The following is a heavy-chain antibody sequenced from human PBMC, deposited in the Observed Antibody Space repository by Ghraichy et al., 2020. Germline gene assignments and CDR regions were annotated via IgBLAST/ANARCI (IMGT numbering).Heavy chain of an antibody. CDR3: ARLTYNWNYNYYNGMDV. V-gene: IGHV4-59*01. D-gene: IGHD1-20*01. CDR1: GGSISSYY. J-gene: IGHJ6*02. CDR2: IYYSGST. Sequence: SETLSLTCTVSGGSISSYYWSWIRQPPGKGLEWIGYIYYSGSTNYNPSLKSRVTISVDTSKNQFSLKVSSVTAADTAVYYCARLTYNWNYNYYNGMDVWGQGTTVTVSS.